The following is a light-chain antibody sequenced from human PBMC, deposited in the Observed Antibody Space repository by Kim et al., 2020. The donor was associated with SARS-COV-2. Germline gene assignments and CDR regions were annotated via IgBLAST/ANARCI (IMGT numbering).Light chain of an antibody. J-gene: IGLJ2*01. CDR2: STS. Sequence: GTVTLSGASTTGAVPTCYYPNWFQQKPGHAPIPLIYSTSKKHSWTPARFSGPLLGGRAALTLSGVHPEDEAEYYCLLYSGSVQVVGGGTQLTVL. CDR3: LLYSGSVQV. V-gene: IGLV7-43*01. CDR1: TGAVPTCYY.